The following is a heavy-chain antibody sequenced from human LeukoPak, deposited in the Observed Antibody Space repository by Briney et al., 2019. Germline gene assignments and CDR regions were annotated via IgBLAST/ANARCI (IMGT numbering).Heavy chain of an antibody. CDR1: GFTFGDYA. Sequence: GSLRLSCTASGFTFGDYAMSWVRQAPGKGLECVGFIRSKAYGGTTEYAASVKGRFTISRDDSKSIAYLQMNSLKTEDTAVYYCTRALGYDFWDLMYWGQGTLVTVSS. V-gene: IGHV3-49*04. D-gene: IGHD3-3*01. CDR3: TRALGYDFWDLMY. CDR2: IRSKAYGGTT. J-gene: IGHJ4*02.